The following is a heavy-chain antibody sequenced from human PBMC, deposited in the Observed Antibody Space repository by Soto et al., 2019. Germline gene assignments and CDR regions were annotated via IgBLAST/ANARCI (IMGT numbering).Heavy chain of an antibody. CDR2: IYTGDTET. CDR3: SSFYYYYISGYYPSFDS. CDR1: GYSFTNYW. Sequence: GEALKISRKGSGYSFTNYWIGWVREMPGKGKGLEGIIYTGDTETRYNKSFQGRVTITADNTNTTAYLQWISLKASDTAIYYCSSFYYYYISGYYPSFDSWGQGTLVTVSS. D-gene: IGHD3-22*01. J-gene: IGHJ4*02. V-gene: IGHV5-51*01.